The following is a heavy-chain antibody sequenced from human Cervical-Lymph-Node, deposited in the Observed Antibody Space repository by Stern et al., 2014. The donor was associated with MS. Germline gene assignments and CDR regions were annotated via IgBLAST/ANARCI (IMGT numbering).Heavy chain of an antibody. CDR1: GYIFISYG. CDR3: AGSITAVGTDAFDI. Sequence: QVQLVQSGAEVKKPGASVKVSCKASGYIFISYGLSWVRQAPGQGLEWMGWISAYSGNTKYAQKFQGRVPMTTDTSTNTAYMELRSLRSDDTAVYYCAGSITAVGTDAFDIWGQGTTVTVSS. D-gene: IGHD6-13*01. CDR2: ISAYSGNT. J-gene: IGHJ3*02. V-gene: IGHV1-18*01.